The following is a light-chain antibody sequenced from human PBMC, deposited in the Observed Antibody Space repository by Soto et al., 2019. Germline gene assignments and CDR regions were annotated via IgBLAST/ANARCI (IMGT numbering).Light chain of an antibody. Sequence: DLQMPQSPASVSASXXDRFXITGLASQGIRDWLAWYQQRPGQAPXLLIYDASSLESWVPSRFSGSRSVPDFTLTISSLQPEDFATYYCQRSYRSPPTFGQGTKV. CDR1: QGIRDW. J-gene: IGKJ1*01. CDR2: DAS. CDR3: QRSYRSPPT. V-gene: IGKV1-12*01.